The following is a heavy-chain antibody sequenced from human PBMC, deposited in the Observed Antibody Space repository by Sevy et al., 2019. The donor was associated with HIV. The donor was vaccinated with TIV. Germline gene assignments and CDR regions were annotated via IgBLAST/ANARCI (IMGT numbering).Heavy chain of an antibody. J-gene: IGHJ5*02. V-gene: IGHV4-4*07. CDR2: IYTSGST. D-gene: IGHD3-3*01. CDR1: GGSISSYY. CDR3: ARDSTPSYDFWSGYWDWFDP. Sequence: SETLSLTCTVSGGSISSYYWSWIRQPAGNGLEWIGRIYTSGSTNYNPSLKSRVTMSVDTSKNQFSLKLSSVTAADTAVYYCARDSTPSYDFWSGYWDWFDPWGQGTLVTVSS.